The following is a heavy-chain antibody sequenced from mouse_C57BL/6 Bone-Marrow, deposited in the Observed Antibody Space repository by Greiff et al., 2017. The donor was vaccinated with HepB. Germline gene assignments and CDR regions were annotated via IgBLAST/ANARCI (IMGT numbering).Heavy chain of an antibody. J-gene: IGHJ2*01. CDR2: ISDGGSYT. V-gene: IGHV5-4*01. D-gene: IGHD1-1*01. CDR3: AREGGHGSSYDY. Sequence: DVKLVESGGGLVKPGGSLKLSCAASGFTFSSYAMSWVRQTPEKRLEWVATISDGGSYTYYPDNVKGRFTISRDNAKNNLYLQRSHLKSEDTAMYYCAREGGHGSSYDYWGQGTTLTVSS. CDR1: GFTFSSYA.